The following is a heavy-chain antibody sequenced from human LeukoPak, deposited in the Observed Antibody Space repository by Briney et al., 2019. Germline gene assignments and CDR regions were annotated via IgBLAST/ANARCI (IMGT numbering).Heavy chain of an antibody. CDR3: AKVVQGSPSGWSGWFDY. D-gene: IGHD6-19*01. CDR2: ISSRGDET. J-gene: IGHJ4*02. V-gene: IGHV3-23*01. Sequence: GGSLRLSCAASGFIFSIHTMSWVRQAPGKGLEWVSTISSRGDETMYADSVKSRFTISRDNSNNIIFLQMNSLRAEDTAVYYCAKVVQGSPSGWSGWFDYWGQGILVTVSS. CDR1: GFIFSIHT.